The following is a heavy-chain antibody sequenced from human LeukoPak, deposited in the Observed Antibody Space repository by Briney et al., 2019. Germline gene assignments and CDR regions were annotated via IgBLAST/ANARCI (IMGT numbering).Heavy chain of an antibody. CDR3: ARERKRAFDI. J-gene: IGHJ3*02. CDR1: GGSISSGGYY. Sequence: SQTLSLTCTVSGGSISSGGYYWSWIRQPPGKGLEWIGYIYHSGSTYYIPSLKSRVTISVDRSKNQFSLKLSSVTAADTAVYYCARERKRAFDIWGQGTMVTVSS. CDR2: IYHSGST. V-gene: IGHV4-30-2*01.